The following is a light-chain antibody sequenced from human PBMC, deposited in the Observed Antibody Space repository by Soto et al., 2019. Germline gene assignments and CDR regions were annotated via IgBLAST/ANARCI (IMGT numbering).Light chain of an antibody. CDR1: QAISNS. CDR3: QRST. J-gene: IGKJ4*01. CDR2: DVS. V-gene: IGKV1-33*01. Sequence: DILMTQSPSSLSASVGDRVTITCQASQAISNSLNWYQQKPGKAPKLLIYDVSNLDAGVPSRFSGSRSAAGFTFTSSSLQPEGIATYYCQRSTFGGGTKGEIK.